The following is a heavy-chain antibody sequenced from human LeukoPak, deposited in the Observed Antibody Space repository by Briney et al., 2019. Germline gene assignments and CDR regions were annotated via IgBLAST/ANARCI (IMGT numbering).Heavy chain of an antibody. CDR2: IYYSGST. CDR1: GGSISSGDYY. Sequence: SETLSLTCTVSGGSISSGDYYWSWIRQPPGKGLEWIGYIYYSGSTYYNPSLKSRVTISVDTSKNQFSLKLSSVTAADTAAYYCASSYGDARSLDYWGQGTLVTVSS. CDR3: ASSYGDARSLDY. J-gene: IGHJ4*02. V-gene: IGHV4-30-4*01. D-gene: IGHD4-17*01.